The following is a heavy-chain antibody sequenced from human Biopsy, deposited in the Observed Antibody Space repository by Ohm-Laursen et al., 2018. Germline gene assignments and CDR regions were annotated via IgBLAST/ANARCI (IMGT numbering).Heavy chain of an antibody. CDR2: IWYDGSNK. CDR1: GFTFSNYG. D-gene: IGHD2-2*02. Sequence: SLRLSCTASGFTFSNYGMHWVRQAPGKGLEWLAVIWYDGSNKYYGDSVQGRFTISRDNPKNTLYLQMNSLRVEDTAVYYCARDMSRLYGLDVWGQGTTVTVSS. CDR3: ARDMSRLYGLDV. J-gene: IGHJ6*02. V-gene: IGHV3-33*01.